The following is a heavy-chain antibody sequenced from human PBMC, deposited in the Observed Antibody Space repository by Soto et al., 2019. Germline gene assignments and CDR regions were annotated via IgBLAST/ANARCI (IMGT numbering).Heavy chain of an antibody. V-gene: IGHV2-5*02. J-gene: IGHJ6*02. D-gene: IGHD3-9*01. CDR1: GFSLSTSGVG. CDR2: IYWDDDK. CDR3: AHSLVLNYGILTSYMDV. Sequence: QITLKESGPTLVKPTQTLTLTCTFSGFSLSTSGVGVGWIRQPPGKALEWLALIYWDDDKRYSPSLKSRLTIIKDTSKNQVVHTMTNMDPVDTATYYCAHSLVLNYGILTSYMDVWGQGTTVTVSS.